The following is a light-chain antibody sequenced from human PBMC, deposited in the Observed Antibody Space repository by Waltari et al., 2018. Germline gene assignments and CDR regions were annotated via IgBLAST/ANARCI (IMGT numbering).Light chain of an antibody. Sequence: DIQMTQSPSSLSASVGDRITITCQASRDISNYLNWYQQKPGRAPQLLIYDSSKMKPGVPSRFSGARSGTYFTFTISILQPEDIATYYCQQYHYLITFGGGTRVEVK. J-gene: IGKJ4*01. CDR3: QQYHYLIT. V-gene: IGKV1-33*01. CDR1: RDISNY. CDR2: DSS.